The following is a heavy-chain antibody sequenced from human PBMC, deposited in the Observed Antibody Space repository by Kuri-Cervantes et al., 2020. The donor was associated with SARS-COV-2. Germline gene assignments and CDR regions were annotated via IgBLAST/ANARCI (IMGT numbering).Heavy chain of an antibody. V-gene: IGHV1-46*01. D-gene: IGHD2-15*01. CDR2: INPSGGST. J-gene: IGHJ4*02. Sequence: ASVKVSCKASGYTFTSYDINWVRQVTGQGLEWMGIINPSGGSTSYAQKFKGRVTMTRETSTSTVYMELSSLRSEDTAVYYCASLGVDCSGGSCWQGFDYWGQGTLVTVSS. CDR3: ASLGVDCSGGSCWQGFDY. CDR1: GYTFTSYD.